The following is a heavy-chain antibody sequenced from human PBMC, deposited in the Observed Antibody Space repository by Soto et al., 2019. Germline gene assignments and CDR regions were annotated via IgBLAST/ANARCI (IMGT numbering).Heavy chain of an antibody. CDR1: GGTFSSYA. CDR2: IIPIFGTA. CDR3: ARVIPRGVGAKAIPRRYYFDY. Sequence: GASVKNSCKASGGTFSSYAISWVRQAPGQGLEWMGGIIPIFGTANYAQKFQGRVTITADESTSTAYMELSSLRSEDTAVYYCARVIPRGVGAKAIPRRYYFDYWGQGTLVTVSS. V-gene: IGHV1-69*13. J-gene: IGHJ4*02. D-gene: IGHD1-26*01.